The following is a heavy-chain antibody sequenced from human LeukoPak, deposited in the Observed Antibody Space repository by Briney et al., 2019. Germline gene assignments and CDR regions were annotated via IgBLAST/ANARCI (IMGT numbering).Heavy chain of an antibody. CDR1: GFTFSSYG. Sequence: PGGSLRLSCATSGFTFSSYGFHWVRQAPIKGLKWAAVIWYDGSKKYYADSVKGRFTISRDDSKNTLYLQMNSLRAEDTAIYFCAKDGDWRPAADWGQGTLVTVSS. D-gene: IGHD2-2*01. V-gene: IGHV3-33*06. CDR2: IWYDGSKK. J-gene: IGHJ4*02. CDR3: AKDGDWRPAAD.